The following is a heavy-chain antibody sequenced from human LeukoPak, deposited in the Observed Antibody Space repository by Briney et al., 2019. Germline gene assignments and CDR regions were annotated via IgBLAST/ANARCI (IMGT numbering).Heavy chain of an antibody. V-gene: IGHV4-4*07. D-gene: IGHD2-2*02. CDR2: IFASGST. Sequence: SETLSLTCTVSGGSISTNYWSWVRQPAGKGLEWIGRIFASGSTNYNPSLKSRVTMSVDTSKNQFSLNLTSVTAADTAVYYCARVDIVVVPAAIMNWFDPWGQGTLVTVSS. CDR1: GGSISTNY. J-gene: IGHJ5*02. CDR3: ARVDIVVVPAAIMNWFDP.